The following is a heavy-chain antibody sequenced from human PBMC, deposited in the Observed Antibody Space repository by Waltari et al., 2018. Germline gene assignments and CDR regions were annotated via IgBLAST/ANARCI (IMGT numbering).Heavy chain of an antibody. J-gene: IGHJ5*02. V-gene: IGHV5-51*01. CDR2: IYPGDSDT. CDR3: ARRFMTGEGLTLNWLDP. Sequence: VQLVQSGAEVKTPGESLRISCRDSGYGFSSYWIAWVRQRPGKGLEWMGHIYPGDSDTRYNPSFQGQVTISADKSVTTVYLQWSSLKTSDSGIYYCARRFMTGEGLTLNWLDPWGQGTLVTVSS. CDR1: GYGFSSYW. D-gene: IGHD3-16*01.